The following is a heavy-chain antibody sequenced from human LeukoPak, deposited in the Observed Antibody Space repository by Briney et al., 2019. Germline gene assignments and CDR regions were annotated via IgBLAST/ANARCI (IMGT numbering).Heavy chain of an antibody. Sequence: SETLSLTCAVYGGSFSGYYWSWIRQPPGKGLEWIGSIYYSGSTYYNPSLKSRVTISVDTSKNQFSLKLSSVTAADTAVYYCARGGDAMGNGASFLDNWGQGTLVTVSS. J-gene: IGHJ4*02. V-gene: IGHV4-34*01. CDR3: ARGGDAMGNGASFLDN. D-gene: IGHD3-16*01. CDR2: IYYSGST. CDR1: GGSFSGYY.